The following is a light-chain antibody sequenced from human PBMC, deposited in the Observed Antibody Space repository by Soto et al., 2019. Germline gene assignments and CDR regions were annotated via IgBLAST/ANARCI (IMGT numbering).Light chain of an antibody. CDR1: QSVSSSY. J-gene: IGKJ4*01. V-gene: IGKV3-20*01. CDR3: QHYRTS. CDR2: GAS. Sequence: EIVLTQSPGTLSLSPGERATLSCRASQSVSSSYLAWYQQKPGQAPRQLIYGASSRATGIPDRCIGSWSGTDFTLTITRLEPEGFAVYYCQHYRTSFGGGTRVEIK.